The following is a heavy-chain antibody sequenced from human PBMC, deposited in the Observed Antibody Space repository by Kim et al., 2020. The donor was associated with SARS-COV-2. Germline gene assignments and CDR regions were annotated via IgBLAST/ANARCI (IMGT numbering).Heavy chain of an antibody. J-gene: IGHJ5*02. V-gene: IGHV4-34*01. CDR2: INHNGGT. CDR1: GGSLNGYH. D-gene: IGHD3-22*01. CDR3: PRGREPYWFTGWFDP. Sequence: SETLSLTCGVSGGSLNGYHWNWIRQAPGRGLEWIGEINHNGGTKCNPSLESRITISIDTSKNQFSLKVNSVTAADTALYFCPRGREPYWFTGWFDPWAQG.